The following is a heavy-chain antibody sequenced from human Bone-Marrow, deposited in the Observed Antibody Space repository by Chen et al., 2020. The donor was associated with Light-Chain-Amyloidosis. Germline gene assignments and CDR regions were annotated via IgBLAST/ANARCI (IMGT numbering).Heavy chain of an antibody. CDR2: ISYDGYT. CDR3: AREIRLATPAAGTPDY. CDR1: GDSIRGTNYY. V-gene: IGHV4-39*07. Sequence: QLQLQESGPGLVKPSETLSLTCTVSGDSIRGTNYYWGWIRQPPGEGLEWIGTISYDGYTYYNPSLKSRVAISLDTSKNQVSLKLSSVTAADTAVYYCAREIRLATPAAGTPDYWGQGTLVTVSS. D-gene: IGHD6-13*01. J-gene: IGHJ4*02.